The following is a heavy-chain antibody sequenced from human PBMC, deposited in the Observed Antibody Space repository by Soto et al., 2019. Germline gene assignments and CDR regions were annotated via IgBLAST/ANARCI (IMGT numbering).Heavy chain of an antibody. J-gene: IGHJ4*02. CDR1: GGSITSGNYY. D-gene: IGHD4-17*01. V-gene: IGHV4-31*03. Sequence: QVQLQESGPGLVKPSQALSLTCTVSGGSITSGNYYWTWIRQHPEKGLEWIGYIYYSGTTYYTPSLKSRLTMSVDTSKNQFSLKLTSVPAADTSVYYCGRDNDYGRGRFDYWGQGILVTVSS. CDR3: GRDNDYGRGRFDY. CDR2: IYYSGTT.